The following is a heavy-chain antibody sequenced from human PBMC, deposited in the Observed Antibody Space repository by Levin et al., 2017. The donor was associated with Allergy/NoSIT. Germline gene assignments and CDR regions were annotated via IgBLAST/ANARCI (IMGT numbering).Heavy chain of an antibody. CDR3: ARAYCSSTSCPSGLSYYYYGMDV. V-gene: IGHV3-30*04. D-gene: IGHD2-2*01. Sequence: GESLKISCAASGFTFSSYAMHWVRQAPGKGLEWVAVISYDGSNKYYADSVKGRFTISRDNSKNTLYLQMNSLRAEDTAVYYCARAYCSSTSCPSGLSYYYYGMDVWGQGTTVTVSS. CDR2: ISYDGSNK. J-gene: IGHJ6*02. CDR1: GFTFSSYA.